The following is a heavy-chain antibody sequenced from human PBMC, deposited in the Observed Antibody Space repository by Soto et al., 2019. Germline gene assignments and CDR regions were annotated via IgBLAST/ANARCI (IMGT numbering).Heavy chain of an antibody. CDR3: ASIETLTYHNTSGSDVDF. CDR1: GGTFGSHT. CDR2: IIPVFNAA. J-gene: IGHJ4*02. V-gene: IGHV1-69*06. Sequence: QVQLVQSGAEVKKPGSSVRVSCKVSGGTFGSHTFTWVRQAPGQGLEWMGEIIPVFNAANYAQRFQDRVTITEDRSATPVYLELSRLTAAYTASYYCASIETLTYHNTSGSDVDFWGQGTLVIVSS. D-gene: IGHD1-26*01.